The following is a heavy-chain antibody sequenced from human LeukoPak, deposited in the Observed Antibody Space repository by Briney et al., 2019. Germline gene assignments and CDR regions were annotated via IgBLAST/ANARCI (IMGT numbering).Heavy chain of an antibody. Sequence: TVKVSCKASGGTFSSYAISWVRQAPGQGLEWMGRIIPILGIANYAQKFQGRVTITADKSTSTAYMELSSLRSEDTAVYYCASTYYYDSSGYYYVFYFDYWGQGTLVTVSS. CDR3: ASTYYYDSSGYYYVFYFDY. V-gene: IGHV1-69*04. J-gene: IGHJ4*02. CDR1: GGTFSSYA. CDR2: IIPILGIA. D-gene: IGHD3-22*01.